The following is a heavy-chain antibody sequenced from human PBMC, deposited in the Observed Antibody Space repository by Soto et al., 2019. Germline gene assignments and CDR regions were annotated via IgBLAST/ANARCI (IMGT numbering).Heavy chain of an antibody. Sequence: SETLYLTCAVYGGSISGYYWSWIRQPPGKGLEWIGYIYHTGSTNYNPSLKSRVTISVDTSKSQFSLKLDSVTAADTAVYYCARHKLLGSAYYFDYWGQGTLVTVSS. V-gene: IGHV4-59*08. CDR2: IYHTGST. CDR3: ARHKLLGSAYYFDY. D-gene: IGHD3-3*02. CDR1: GGSISGYY. J-gene: IGHJ4*02.